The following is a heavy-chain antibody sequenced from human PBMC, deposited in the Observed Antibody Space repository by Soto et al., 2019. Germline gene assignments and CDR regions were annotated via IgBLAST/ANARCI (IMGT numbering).Heavy chain of an antibody. J-gene: IGHJ4*02. CDR3: RGVTTSVDY. CDR1: GFTFSSSA. Sequence: GGSLRLSCAASGFTFSSSAMHWVRQAPGKGLEWLALIPYGGINKYYADSVKGRFTISRDNSKNTLYLQLNSLRAEDTAMYYCRGVTTSVDYWGQGTLVTVSS. V-gene: IGHV3-30-3*01. D-gene: IGHD4-17*01. CDR2: IPYGGINK.